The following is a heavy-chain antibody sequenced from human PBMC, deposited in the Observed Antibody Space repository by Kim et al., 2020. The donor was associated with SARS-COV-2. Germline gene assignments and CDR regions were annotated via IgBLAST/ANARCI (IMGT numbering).Heavy chain of an antibody. CDR1: GFTFSSYS. CDR3: AGVGGGSTMIVVVIDYYYGMDV. D-gene: IGHD3-22*01. V-gene: IGHV3-48*02. Sequence: GGSLRLPCAASGFTFSSYSMNWVRQAPGKGLEWVSYISSSSSTIYYADSVKGRFTISRDNAKNSLYLQMNSLRDEDTAVYYCAGVGGGSTMIVVVIDYYYGMDVWGQGTTVTVSS. CDR2: ISSSSSTI. J-gene: IGHJ6*02.